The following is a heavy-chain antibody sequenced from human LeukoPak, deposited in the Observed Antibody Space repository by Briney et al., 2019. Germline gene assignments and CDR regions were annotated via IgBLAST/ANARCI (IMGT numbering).Heavy chain of an antibody. CDR2: IIPIFGTA. V-gene: IGHV1-69*05. D-gene: IGHD3-10*01. CDR3: ARDMVRGVFDY. J-gene: IGHJ4*02. CDR1: VGTFSSYA. Sequence: SVKVSCKASVGTFSSYAISWVRQAPGQGLEWMGGIIPIFGTANYAQKLQGRVTITTDESTSTAYMELSSLRSEDTAVYYCARDMVRGVFDYWGQGTLVTVSS.